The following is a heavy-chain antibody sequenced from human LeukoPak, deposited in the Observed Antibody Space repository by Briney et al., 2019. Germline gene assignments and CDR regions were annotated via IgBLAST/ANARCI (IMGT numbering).Heavy chain of an antibody. V-gene: IGHV4-39*07. CDR2: IFYSGST. CDR3: ARKTRRGAFDI. CDR1: SGSISTSNYY. D-gene: IGHD3-10*01. Sequence: SETLSLTCTVSSGSISTSNYYWGWVRQPPGKALVWIGNIFYSGSTYYSPSLKSRVTISLDTSRNQFSLKLSSVTAADTAVYYCARKTRRGAFDIWGQGTMVTVSS. J-gene: IGHJ3*02.